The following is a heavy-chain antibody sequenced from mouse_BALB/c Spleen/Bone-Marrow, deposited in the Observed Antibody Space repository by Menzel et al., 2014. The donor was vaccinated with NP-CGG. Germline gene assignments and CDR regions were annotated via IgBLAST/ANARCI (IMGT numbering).Heavy chain of an antibody. J-gene: IGHJ2*01. V-gene: IGHV5-9-4*01. CDR3: SRNSNYSFDF. CDR2: ISNGGNYT. D-gene: IGHD2-5*01. Sequence: EVKLVESGGALVKPGGSLKLSCAASGFTLSDYAMSWVRRSPEKRLEWVAEISNGGNYTYYPDTVTGRFTISRDNAKNTLYLGMSSLRSEDTAMYYCSRNSNYSFDFWGQGTTLTVSS. CDR1: GFTLSDYA.